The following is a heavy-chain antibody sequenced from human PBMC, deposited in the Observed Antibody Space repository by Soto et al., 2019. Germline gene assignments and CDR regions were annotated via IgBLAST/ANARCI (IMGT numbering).Heavy chain of an antibody. D-gene: IGHD3-10*01. CDR1: GDSVSSNSAA. V-gene: IGHV6-1*01. J-gene: IGHJ3*02. CDR3: ARGSGTIYRQAFDI. Sequence: SQTLSLTCAISGDSVSSNSAAWNCIIHSPSRFLEWLGRTYYRSKWYNDYAVSVKSRITINPDTSKNQFSLQLNSVTPEDTAVYYCARGSGTIYRQAFDIWGQGTMVTVSS. CDR2: TYYRSKWYN.